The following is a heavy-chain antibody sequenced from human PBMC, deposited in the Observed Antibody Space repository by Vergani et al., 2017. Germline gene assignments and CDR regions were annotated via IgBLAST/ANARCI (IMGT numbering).Heavy chain of an antibody. CDR2: IYPGNSET. CDR1: GYSFSRNW. Sequence: EVPLEQSGAAVKKPGESLEISCKGSGYSFSRNWIAWVRERPGQGLEWMGMIYPGNSETRNNPSFRGQVTMSVDKSISTAYLQWSSLKASDTAIYYCARQITIFGVVDYMDVWGQGTLVTVSS. V-gene: IGHV5-51*01. J-gene: IGHJ4*02. D-gene: IGHD3-3*01. CDR3: ARQITIFGVVDYMDV.